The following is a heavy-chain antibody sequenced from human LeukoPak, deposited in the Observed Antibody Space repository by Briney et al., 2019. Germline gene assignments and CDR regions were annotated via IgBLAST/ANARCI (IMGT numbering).Heavy chain of an antibody. Sequence: GGSLRLSCSASGFTFSRYAMHWVRQAPGKGLEYVSAITSNGGSTYYADSVKRRFTISRDNSKNTLYLQMSSLRAEDTAVYYCVKGITAMVPFFDYWGQGTLVTVSS. V-gene: IGHV3-64D*06. CDR2: ITSNGGST. J-gene: IGHJ4*02. CDR3: VKGITAMVPFFDY. CDR1: GFTFSRYA. D-gene: IGHD5-18*01.